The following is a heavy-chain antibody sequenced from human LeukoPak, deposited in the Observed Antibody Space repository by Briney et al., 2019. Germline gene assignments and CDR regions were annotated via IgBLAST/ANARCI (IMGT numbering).Heavy chain of an antibody. Sequence: SETLSLTCTVSGGSISSYYWSWIRQPPREGLEWIGYIYYSGSTNYNPSLKSRVTISVDTSKNQFSLKLSSVTAADTAVYYCARIGSIFGVEYYYYMDVWGKGTTVTVSS. V-gene: IGHV4-59*01. D-gene: IGHD3-3*01. CDR1: GGSISSYY. CDR2: IYYSGST. J-gene: IGHJ6*03. CDR3: ARIGSIFGVEYYYYMDV.